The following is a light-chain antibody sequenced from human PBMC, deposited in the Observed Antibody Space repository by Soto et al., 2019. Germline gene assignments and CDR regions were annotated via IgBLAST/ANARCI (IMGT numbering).Light chain of an antibody. CDR1: LSVSSN. CDR3: QQYNNWPLT. J-gene: IGKJ5*01. CDR2: GAS. V-gene: IGKV3-15*01. Sequence: EIVMTQCPATLSVSPGERVTLSCRASLSVSSNLAWYQQKPGQAPRLLIYGASTRATGIPVRFSGSGSGTEFTLTISSLQSEDFAVHYCQQYNNWPLTFGQGTRLEI.